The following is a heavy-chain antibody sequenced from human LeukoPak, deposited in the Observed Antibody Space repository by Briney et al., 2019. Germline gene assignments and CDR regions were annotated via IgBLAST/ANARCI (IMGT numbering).Heavy chain of an antibody. CDR3: ARDNVGATTGYYYYYMDV. CDR1: GGSISSYY. V-gene: IGHV4-59*01. J-gene: IGHJ6*03. CDR2: IYYSGST. D-gene: IGHD1-26*01. Sequence: SETLSLTCTVSGGSISSYYWSWIRQPPGKGLEWIGYIYYSGSTNYNPSLKGRVTISVDTSKNQFSLKLSSVTPADTAVYYCARDNVGATTGYYYYYMDVWGKGTTVTISS.